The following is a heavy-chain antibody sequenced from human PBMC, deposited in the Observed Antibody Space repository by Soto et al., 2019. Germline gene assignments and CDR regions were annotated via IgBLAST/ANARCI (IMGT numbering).Heavy chain of an antibody. D-gene: IGHD2-8*01. J-gene: IGHJ4*02. V-gene: IGHV3-73*02. CDR1: GFSLSGSF. CDR3: AGLMGSLFERFDY. Sequence: EVELVESGGGLVQPGGSLKLSCAASGFSLSGSFIHWVRQASGKGPEWVGRIASRAHNYATAYGTSVQGRFTGSRDDCFSTAYLNMVGLTTEDTAVCFCAGLMGSLFERFDYWGRGIL. CDR2: IASRAHNYAT.